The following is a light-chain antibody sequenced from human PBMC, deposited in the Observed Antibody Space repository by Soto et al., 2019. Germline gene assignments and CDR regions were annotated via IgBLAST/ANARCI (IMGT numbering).Light chain of an antibody. Sequence: DIQMTQSPSTLSASVGDRVTITCRASQSISSWLAWYQQKPGKAPKLLIYDASSLESGVPSRFSGSGSGTELTLTIRSLQPDDVETYDGQHYNSYSEAFGQGTKVDIK. J-gene: IGKJ1*01. CDR2: DAS. CDR1: QSISSW. CDR3: QHYNSYSEA. V-gene: IGKV1-5*01.